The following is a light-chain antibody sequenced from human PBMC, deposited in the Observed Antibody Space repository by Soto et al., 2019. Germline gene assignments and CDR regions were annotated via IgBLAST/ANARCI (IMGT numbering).Light chain of an antibody. Sequence: DIQMTQSPSTLSGSVGDRVTITCRASQTISSWLAWYQQKPGKAPKLLIYKASTLKSGVPSRFSGSGSGTEFTLTISSLQPDDFATYYCQQYRSWPRTFGQGSKVEI. CDR3: QQYRSWPRT. J-gene: IGKJ1*01. CDR1: QTISSW. CDR2: KAS. V-gene: IGKV1-5*03.